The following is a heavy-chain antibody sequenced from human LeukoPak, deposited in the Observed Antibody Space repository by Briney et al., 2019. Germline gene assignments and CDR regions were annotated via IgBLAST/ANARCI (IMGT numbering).Heavy chain of an antibody. J-gene: IGHJ4*02. CDR2: IYYSGST. V-gene: IGHV4-59*01. D-gene: IGHD6-13*01. Sequence: SETLSLTRTVSGGSISSYYWSWIRQPPGKGLEWIGYIYYSGSTNYNPSLKSRVTISVDTSKNQFSLKLSSVTAADTAVYYCAREEAAVFDYWGQGTLVTVSS. CDR3: AREEAAVFDY. CDR1: GGSISSYY.